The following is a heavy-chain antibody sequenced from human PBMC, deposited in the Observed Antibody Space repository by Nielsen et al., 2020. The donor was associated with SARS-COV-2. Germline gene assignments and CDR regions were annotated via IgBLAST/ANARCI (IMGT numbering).Heavy chain of an antibody. CDR1: GFTFSNAW. D-gene: IGHD2-2*01. CDR3: TTVVVPAAIFYYYYGMDV. CDR2: IKSKTDGGTT. Sequence: GESLKISCAASGFTFSNAWMSWVRQAPGKGLEWVGRIKSKTDGGTTDYAAPVKGRFTISRDDSKNTLYLQMNSLKTEDTAVYYCTTVVVPAAIFYYYYGMDVWGQGTTVAVSS. J-gene: IGHJ6*02. V-gene: IGHV3-15*01.